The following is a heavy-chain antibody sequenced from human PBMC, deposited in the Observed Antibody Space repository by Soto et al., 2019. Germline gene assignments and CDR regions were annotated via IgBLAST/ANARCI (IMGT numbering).Heavy chain of an antibody. CDR3: ARGFYIRGVIINAAFDI. D-gene: IGHD3-10*02. CDR2: ISSSSSYT. V-gene: IGHV3-11*06. Sequence: GGSLRLSCAASGFTFSDYYMSWIRQAPGKGLEWVSYISSSSSYTNYADSVKGRFTISRDNAKNSLYLQMNSLRAEDTAVYYCARGFYIRGVIINAAFDIWGQGTMVTVSS. CDR1: GFTFSDYY. J-gene: IGHJ3*02.